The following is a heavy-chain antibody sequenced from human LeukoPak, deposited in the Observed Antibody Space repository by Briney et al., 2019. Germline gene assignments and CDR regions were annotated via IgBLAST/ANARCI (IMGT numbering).Heavy chain of an antibody. CDR3: ARKGATMIPWYFDL. J-gene: IGHJ2*01. CDR1: GGSISSYS. V-gene: IGHV4-4*07. D-gene: IGHD3-22*01. Sequence: SETLSLTCTVSGGSISSYSWSWIRQPAGKGLEWIGRIYTSGSTNYNPSLKGRVTISVDKSKNQFSLKLSSVTAADTAVYYCARKGATMIPWYFDLWGRGTLVTVSS. CDR2: IYTSGST.